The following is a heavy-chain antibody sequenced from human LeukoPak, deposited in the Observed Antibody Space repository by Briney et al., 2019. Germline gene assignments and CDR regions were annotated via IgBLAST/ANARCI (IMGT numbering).Heavy chain of an antibody. CDR2: ISSSSSYI. Sequence: GGSLRLSCAASGFTFSSYSMNWVRQAPGKGLEWVSSISSSSSYIYYADSVKGRFTISRDNAKKSLYLQMNTLRAEDTAVYSCARSSGNIAAAGSYLLLWGQGTLVTVSS. D-gene: IGHD6-13*01. J-gene: IGHJ4*02. CDR3: ARSSGNIAAAGSYLLL. CDR1: GFTFSSYS. V-gene: IGHV3-21*01.